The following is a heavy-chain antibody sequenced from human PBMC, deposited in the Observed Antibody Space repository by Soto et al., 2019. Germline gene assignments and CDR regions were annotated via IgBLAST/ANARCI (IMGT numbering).Heavy chain of an antibody. CDR2: TYYRSKWYT. Sequence: SHTLSLPCAISGNSVSSNSATLDCIKQSPSRGLEWLGRTYYRSKWYTDYAVSVKGRITINPDTSNNHLSLQLDSVTPDDTAVYYCARLIGDSWLDSWGQGTLVTVSS. CDR3: ARLIGDSWLDS. V-gene: IGHV6-1*01. CDR1: GNSVSSNSAT. D-gene: IGHD2-8*01. J-gene: IGHJ5*01.